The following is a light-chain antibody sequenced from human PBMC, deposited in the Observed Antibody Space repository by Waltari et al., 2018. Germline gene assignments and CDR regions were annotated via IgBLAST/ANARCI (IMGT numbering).Light chain of an antibody. Sequence: HSALTQPASVSGSPGQSITISCTGTASDVGGYTLVSWYQQPPGKVPKVIIYDVSIRPSGISSRFSASKSGNTASLTISGLQAEDEADYYCSSYTSSKTYLFGTGTKVSVL. CDR3: SSYTSSKTYL. CDR2: DVS. V-gene: IGLV2-14*03. CDR1: ASDVGGYTL. J-gene: IGLJ1*01.